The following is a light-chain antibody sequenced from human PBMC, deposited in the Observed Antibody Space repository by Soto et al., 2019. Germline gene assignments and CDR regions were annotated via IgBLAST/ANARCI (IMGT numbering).Light chain of an antibody. J-gene: IGLJ1*01. CDR3: SSFTSNRIYV. CDR2: GVT. Sequence: QSALTQPTSVSGSPGQSITISCTGNHNDIGTYDYVSWYQQHPGRAPRLLIHGVTTRPSGISGRFSASKSGLTASLTISGLQPDDEADYYCSSFTSNRIYVFGPGTKVTV. CDR1: HNDIGTYDY. V-gene: IGLV2-14*03.